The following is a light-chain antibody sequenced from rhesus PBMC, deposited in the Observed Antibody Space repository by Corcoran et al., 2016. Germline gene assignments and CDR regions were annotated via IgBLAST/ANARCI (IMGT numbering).Light chain of an antibody. Sequence: DIQMTQSPSSLSASVGDRVTITCQASQSLSNYLNWYHQKPGKIPKLLIYRASSLQSGIPSRFSGSGSGTDFTLPISSLQPEDFATYYCQQGYSYPWTFGQGTKVEIK. J-gene: IGKJ1*01. CDR3: QQGYSYPWT. CDR2: RAS. CDR1: QSLSNY. V-gene: IGKV1S9*01.